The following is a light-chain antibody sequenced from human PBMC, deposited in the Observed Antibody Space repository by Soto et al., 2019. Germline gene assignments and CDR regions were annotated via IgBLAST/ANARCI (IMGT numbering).Light chain of an antibody. V-gene: IGLV2-14*01. Sequence: QSALTQPASVSGSPGQSVTISCTGTSSDVGGYNYVSWYQQHPGKAPKLMIYDVSNRPSGVSNRFSGSKSGNTASLTISGLQAEDYSDYHRPSYSTSCPHSVF. CDR2: DVS. J-gene: IGLJ1*01. CDR3: PSYSTSCPHSV. CDR1: SSDVGGYNY.